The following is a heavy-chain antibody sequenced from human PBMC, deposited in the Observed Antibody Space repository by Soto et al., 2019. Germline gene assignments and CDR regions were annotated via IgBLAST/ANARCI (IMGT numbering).Heavy chain of an antibody. Sequence: EVHLAESGGGLVQPGGSLSFSCEASGFIFSNNWMHWVRKAPGRGRMWVSRINGAANSVAYADSVTGRFTIFRDNAKNTLYLQIDGLRADDTAVYYCGRAFAGYGSVDYWGQGTLVTVSS. CDR2: INGAANSV. CDR1: GFIFSNNW. V-gene: IGHV3-74*01. D-gene: IGHD5-12*01. J-gene: IGHJ4*02. CDR3: GRAFAGYGSVDY.